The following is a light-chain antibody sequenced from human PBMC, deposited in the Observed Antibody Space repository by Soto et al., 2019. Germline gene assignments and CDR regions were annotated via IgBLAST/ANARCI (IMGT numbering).Light chain of an antibody. CDR3: QQYGTSPHLT. CDR1: QSVRSNY. V-gene: IGKV3-20*01. Sequence: EIVLTQSPGTLSLSPGERATLSCRASQSVRSNYLAWYQQKPGQAPRLLIYGASSRATGIPDRFSGSGSGTDFTLSISRLEPEDFAVYYCQQYGTSPHLTFGGGTKVDIK. CDR2: GAS. J-gene: IGKJ4*01.